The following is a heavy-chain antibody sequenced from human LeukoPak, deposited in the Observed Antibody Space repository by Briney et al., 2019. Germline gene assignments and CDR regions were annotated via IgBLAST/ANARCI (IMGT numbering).Heavy chain of an antibody. J-gene: IGHJ4*02. V-gene: IGHV1-2*02. D-gene: IGHD3-3*01. CDR1: GYTFTGYY. CDR2: INPNSGGT. Sequence: PEASVKVSCKASGYTFTGYYMHWVRQAPGQGLEWMGWINPNSGGTNYAQKFQGRVTMTRDTSISTAYMELSRLRSDDTAVYYCARDIPTLRFSFDYWGQGTLVTVSS. CDR3: ARDIPTLRFSFDY.